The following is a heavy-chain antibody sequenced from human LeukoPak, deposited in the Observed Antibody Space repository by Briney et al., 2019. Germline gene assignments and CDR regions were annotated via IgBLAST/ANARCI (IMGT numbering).Heavy chain of an antibody. CDR3: ARVGYSSGWYFDY. CDR2: ISSTSSYI. V-gene: IGHV3-21*01. CDR1: GFTFSTYS. Sequence: GASLRLSCAASGFTFSTYSMNWVRQAPGKGLEWVPSISSTSSYIYYADSVKGRFTISRDNAQKSLYLQMNSLRAEDTAVYYCARVGYSSGWYFDYWGQGTLVTVSS. J-gene: IGHJ4*02. D-gene: IGHD6-19*01.